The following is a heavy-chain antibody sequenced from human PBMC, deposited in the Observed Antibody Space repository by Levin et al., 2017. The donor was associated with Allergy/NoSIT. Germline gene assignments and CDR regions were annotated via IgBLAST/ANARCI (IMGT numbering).Heavy chain of an antibody. CDR3: ARGFRGYSYGFDS. J-gene: IGHJ4*02. CDR2: IHYTGST. V-gene: IGHV4-59*08. CDR1: GDSISSFY. D-gene: IGHD5-18*01. Sequence: SQTLSLTCTVSGDSISSFYWGWIRQPPGKGLEWIGYIHYTGSTNYSPSLKGRVTISRDMSKNQFSLKLSSVTASDTAMYYCARGFRGYSYGFDSWGQGTLVTVSS.